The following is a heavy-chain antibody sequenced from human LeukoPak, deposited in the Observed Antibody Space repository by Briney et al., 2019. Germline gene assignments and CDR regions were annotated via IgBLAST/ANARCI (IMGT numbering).Heavy chain of an antibody. D-gene: IGHD3-10*01. Sequence: GGSLRLSCAASGFTVSSNHMSWVRQAPGKGLEWVSVIYSGGSTYYSDSVKARFTISRHTSKNTLYLQINTLTAQDTAVYYCARDSAFGAFNNYCGQGTLVTVSS. CDR1: GFTVSSNH. V-gene: IGHV3-66*01. J-gene: IGHJ4*02. CDR2: IYSGGST. CDR3: ARDSAFGAFNNY.